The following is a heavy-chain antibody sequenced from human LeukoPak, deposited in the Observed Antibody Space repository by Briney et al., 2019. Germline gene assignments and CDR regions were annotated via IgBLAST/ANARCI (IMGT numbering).Heavy chain of an antibody. CDR3: AKVDEAVYQLLSAHYFDY. J-gene: IGHJ4*02. V-gene: IGHV3-23*01. Sequence: PGGSLRLSCAASGFTFSSYAMSWVRQAPGKGLEWVSAISGSGGSTYYADSVKGRFTISRDNSKNTLYLQMNSLRAEDTAVYYCAKVDEAVYQLLSAHYFDYWGQGTLVTVSS. CDR1: GFTFSSYA. D-gene: IGHD2-2*01. CDR2: ISGSGGST.